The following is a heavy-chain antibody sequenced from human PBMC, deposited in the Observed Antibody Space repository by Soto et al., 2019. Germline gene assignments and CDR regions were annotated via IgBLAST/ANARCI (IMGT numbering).Heavy chain of an antibody. CDR3: ADGGRYPYY. J-gene: IGHJ4*02. Sequence: EVQLLESGGDLVQPGGSLRLSCAASGFSFRSDAMGWVLQAPGKGLNCVSSISAGGDGTYYAASVKGRFTISRDNSKNTVYLQMTSLRADDTAVYYWADGGRYPYYWGPGTLVTVSS. CDR2: ISAGGDGT. D-gene: IGHD1-26*01. V-gene: IGHV3-23*01. CDR1: GFSFRSDA.